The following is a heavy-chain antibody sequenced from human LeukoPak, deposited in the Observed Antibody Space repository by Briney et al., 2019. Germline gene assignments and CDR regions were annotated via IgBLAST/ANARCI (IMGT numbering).Heavy chain of an antibody. Sequence: GASGKVSCKTSGGTFSTSAITWLRQAPGQGLEWMGRIIPVLNITTYAQRFQGRVTITADTSTTTGYMELSSLRSEETAVYYCARDQGLTAPPPYGLDVWGQGTTVIVSS. CDR1: GGTFSTSA. D-gene: IGHD5-18*01. V-gene: IGHV1-69*04. CDR2: IIPVLNIT. J-gene: IGHJ6*02. CDR3: ARDQGLTAPPPYGLDV.